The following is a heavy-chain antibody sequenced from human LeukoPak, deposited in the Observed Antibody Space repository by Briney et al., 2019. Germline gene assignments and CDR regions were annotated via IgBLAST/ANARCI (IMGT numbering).Heavy chain of an antibody. V-gene: IGHV3-21*01. CDR2: ISSSSSYI. CDR3: ARDSSGWRPASDY. CDR1: GFTFSSYS. D-gene: IGHD6-19*01. Sequence: GGSLRLSCAASGFTFSSYSMNWVRQAPGKGLEWVSSISSSSSYIYYADSVKGRFTISRDNAKNSLYLQMNSLRAEDTAVYYCARDSSGWRPASDYWGQGTLVTVSS. J-gene: IGHJ4*02.